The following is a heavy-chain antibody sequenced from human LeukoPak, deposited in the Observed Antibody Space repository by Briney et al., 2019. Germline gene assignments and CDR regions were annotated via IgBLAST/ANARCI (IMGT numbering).Heavy chain of an antibody. CDR2: TNPNSGNT. D-gene: IGHD6-6*01. CDR3: ARGHYSSSYNDY. J-gene: IGHJ4*02. CDR1: GYTFTSYD. Sequence: GASVKVSCKASGYTFTSYDINWVRQATGQGLEWMGWTNPNSGNTGYAQKFQGRVTMTRNTSISTAYMELSSLRSEDTAVYYCARGHYSSSYNDYWGQGTLVTVSS. V-gene: IGHV1-8*01.